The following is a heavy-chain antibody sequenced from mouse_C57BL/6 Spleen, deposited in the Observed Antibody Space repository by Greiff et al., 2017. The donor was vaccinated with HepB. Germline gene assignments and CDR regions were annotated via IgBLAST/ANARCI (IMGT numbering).Heavy chain of an antibody. J-gene: IGHJ3*01. Sequence: EVQRVESGGGLVQPKGSLKLSCAASGSSFNTYAMNWVRQAPGQGLEWVARIRSKSNNYATYYDDSVKDRFTISRDDSESMLYLQMNNLKTEDTAMYYCVRPRAPYGYDGDWFAYWGQGTLVTVSA. V-gene: IGHV10-1*01. D-gene: IGHD2-2*01. CDR3: VRPRAPYGYDGDWFAY. CDR1: GSSFNTYA. CDR2: IRSKSNNYAT.